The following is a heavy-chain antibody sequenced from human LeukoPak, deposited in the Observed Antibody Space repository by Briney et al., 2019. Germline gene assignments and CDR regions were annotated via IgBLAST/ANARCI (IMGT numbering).Heavy chain of an antibody. V-gene: IGHV1-69*04. Sequence: SVKVSCKASGGIFSNHAVTWVRQSPGQGLQWMGRIIPMIGTAKYAQKFQGRVTFTADTSTNTAYMELSSLTSEDTALYFCAKGATVGKEALDIWGQGTLVTVSS. CDR2: IIPMIGTA. D-gene: IGHD2-2*03. CDR1: GGIFSNHA. CDR3: AKGATVGKEALDI. J-gene: IGHJ4*02.